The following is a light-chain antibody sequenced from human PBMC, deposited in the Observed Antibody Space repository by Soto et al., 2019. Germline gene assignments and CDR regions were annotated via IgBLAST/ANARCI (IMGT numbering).Light chain of an antibody. CDR2: EGD. V-gene: IGLV2-23*03. J-gene: IGLJ1*01. CDR3: CSCASSTTFLYV. Sequence: QSALTQPASVSGSPGQSITISCTGTSSDIGSYSLVSWYQQLPGKAPKLMIYEGDKRPSGVSNRFSASQSGNTASLTISGLQADDEADYYCCSCASSTTFLYVFGSGTKVTVL. CDR1: SSDIGSYSL.